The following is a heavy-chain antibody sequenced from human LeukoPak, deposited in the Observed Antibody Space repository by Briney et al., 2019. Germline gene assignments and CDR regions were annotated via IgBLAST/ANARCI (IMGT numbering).Heavy chain of an antibody. Sequence: VQLGWSLRLSCAVSGFDFSSNWMHWVRHAPGQGLVWVSRIKGDGISTNYADSVKGRFTISRDIAKNTLYLQMNSLRAEDTGVFYCAKDHYWSIDYWGRGTLVTVSS. CDR3: AKDHYWSIDY. D-gene: IGHD3-3*01. CDR2: IKGDGIST. J-gene: IGHJ4*02. V-gene: IGHV3-74*01. CDR1: GFDFSSNW.